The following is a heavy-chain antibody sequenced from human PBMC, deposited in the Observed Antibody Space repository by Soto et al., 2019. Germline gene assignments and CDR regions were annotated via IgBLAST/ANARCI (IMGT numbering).Heavy chain of an antibody. Sequence: QVQLQQWGAGLLKPSETLSLTCAVYGGSFSGYYWCWIRQPPGKGLEWIGEINHSGSTNYNPSLKSRVPISVDTSKNQFSLKLSSVTAADTAVYYCARGFEDIVVVPAGKGGDYWGQGTLVTVSS. CDR2: INHSGST. V-gene: IGHV4-34*01. CDR1: GGSFSGYY. J-gene: IGHJ4*02. CDR3: ARGFEDIVVVPAGKGGDY. D-gene: IGHD2-2*01.